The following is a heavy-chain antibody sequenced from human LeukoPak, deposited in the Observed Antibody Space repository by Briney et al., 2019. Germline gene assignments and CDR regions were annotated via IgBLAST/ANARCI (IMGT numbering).Heavy chain of an antibody. V-gene: IGHV3-30*02. Sequence: GSLRLSCAASGFTFSSYGMHWVRQAPGKGLEWVAFIRYDGSNKYYADSVKGRFTISRDNSKNTLYLQMNSLRAEDTAVYYCAKVGIAALEAAYYFDYWGQGTLVTVSS. J-gene: IGHJ4*02. CDR2: IRYDGSNK. D-gene: IGHD2/OR15-2a*01. CDR1: GFTFSSYG. CDR3: AKVGIAALEAAYYFDY.